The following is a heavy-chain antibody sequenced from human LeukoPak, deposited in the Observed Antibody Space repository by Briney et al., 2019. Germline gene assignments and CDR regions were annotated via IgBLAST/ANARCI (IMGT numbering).Heavy chain of an antibody. CDR1: GGSISSYY. V-gene: IGHV4-59*08. CDR3: ARRQASSGSPRFDY. D-gene: IGHD3-10*01. CDR2: IYYGGST. Sequence: SETLSLTCTVSGGSISSYYWSWIRQPPGKGLEWIGHIYYGGSTNYNPSLKSRVTISVDTSKNQFSLKLNSVTAADTAVYYCARRQASSGSPRFDYWGQGTLVTVSS. J-gene: IGHJ4*02.